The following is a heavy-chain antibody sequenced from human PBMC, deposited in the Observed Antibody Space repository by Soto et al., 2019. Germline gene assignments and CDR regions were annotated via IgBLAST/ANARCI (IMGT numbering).Heavy chain of an antibody. Sequence: SVKVSCKXSRVAFSKFIVTWVRQAPGLGLEWVGGIIPIFGTANYAQKFQGRVTITADESTSTSYMEVNNLRSEDAAVYYCAKVRYSSPMGYYYGMDVWGQGTTVTVSS. D-gene: IGHD6-19*01. J-gene: IGHJ6*02. CDR2: IIPIFGTA. CDR3: AKVRYSSPMGYYYGMDV. CDR1: RVAFSKFI. V-gene: IGHV1-69*13.